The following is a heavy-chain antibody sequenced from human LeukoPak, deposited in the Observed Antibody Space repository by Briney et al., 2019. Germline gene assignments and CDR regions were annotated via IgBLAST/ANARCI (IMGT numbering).Heavy chain of an antibody. CDR3: ARTGGDEDDYSNPNDY. D-gene: IGHD4-11*01. J-gene: IGHJ4*02. V-gene: IGHV1-2*04. Sequence: ASVKVSCKASGYTFTGYYTHWVRQAPGQGLEWMGWIDPNSGGTNYAQKFQGWVTMTRDTSISTAYMELSRLRSDDTAVYYCARTGGDEDDYSNPNDYWGQGTLVTVSS. CDR2: IDPNSGGT. CDR1: GYTFTGYY.